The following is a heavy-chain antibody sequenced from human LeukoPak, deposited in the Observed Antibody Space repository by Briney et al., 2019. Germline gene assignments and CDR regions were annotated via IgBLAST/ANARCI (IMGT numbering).Heavy chain of an antibody. CDR2: IYTSGST. J-gene: IGHJ4*02. V-gene: IGHV4-4*07. Sequence: SETLSLTCTVSGGSISSYYWSWIRQPAGKGLEWIGRIYTSGSTNYNPSLKSRVTMSVDTSKNQFSLELSSVTAADTAVYYCARDDGVSDYDILTGYVDYWGQGTLVTVSS. CDR1: GGSISSYY. D-gene: IGHD3-9*01. CDR3: ARDDGVSDYDILTGYVDY.